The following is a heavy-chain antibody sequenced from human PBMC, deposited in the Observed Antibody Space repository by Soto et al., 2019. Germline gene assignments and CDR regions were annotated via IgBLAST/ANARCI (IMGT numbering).Heavy chain of an antibody. Sequence: QVQLQESGPGLVKPSQTLSLTCTVSGGSISSGDYYWSWIRQPPGKGLEWIGYIYYSGSTYYNPSLISRVNISVVTSKNQFSLKLSFLTAADTAVYYCVISVYCTNGVCYTLFDPWGQVTLVTVSS. J-gene: IGHJ5*02. CDR3: VISVYCTNGVCYTLFDP. D-gene: IGHD2-8*01. CDR1: GGSISSGDYY. CDR2: IYYSGST. V-gene: IGHV4-30-4*01.